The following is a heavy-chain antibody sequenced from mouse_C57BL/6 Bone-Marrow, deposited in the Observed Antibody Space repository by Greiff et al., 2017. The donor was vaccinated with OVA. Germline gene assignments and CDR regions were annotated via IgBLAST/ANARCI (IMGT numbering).Heavy chain of an antibody. J-gene: IGHJ3*01. CDR2: ISDGGSYT. Sequence: EVLLVESGGGLVKPGGSLKLSCAASGFTFSSYAMPWVRQTPEKRLEWVATISDGGSYTYYPDNVKGRFTISRDNANNNLYLQMSHLKSEDAAMYYCARDHRRLRGAWLAYWGQGTLVTVSA. V-gene: IGHV5-4*01. CDR3: ARDHRRLRGAWLAY. D-gene: IGHD2-4*01. CDR1: GFTFSSYA.